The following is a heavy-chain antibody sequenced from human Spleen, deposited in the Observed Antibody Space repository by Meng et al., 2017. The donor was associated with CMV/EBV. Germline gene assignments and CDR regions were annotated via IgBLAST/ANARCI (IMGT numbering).Heavy chain of an antibody. CDR1: GFTFSDDY. Sequence: GFTFSDDYMEWVRQAQGKRLEWVGRSRNKANSYTTEYDASVKGRFTISRDDSRNSLYLQMHSLRAEDTAVYYCASRLYSSSWTGFDPWGQGTLVTVSS. CDR3: ASRLYSSSWTGFDP. J-gene: IGHJ5*02. D-gene: IGHD2-2*01. CDR2: SRNKANSYTT. V-gene: IGHV3-72*01.